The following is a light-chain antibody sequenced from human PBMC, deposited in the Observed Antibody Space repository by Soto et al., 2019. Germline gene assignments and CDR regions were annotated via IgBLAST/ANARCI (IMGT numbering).Light chain of an antibody. CDR1: QSVSTN. CDR2: GAS. V-gene: IGKV3-15*01. J-gene: IGKJ4*01. CDR3: QQYNKWPLT. Sequence: EIVLTQSPATLSLSPGERATLSCRASQSVSTNLAWYQQKLGQAPRLLIYGASTRATDIPARFSGSGSGTEFTLTISSLQSEDFAVYYCQQYNKWPLTFGGGTKVDIK.